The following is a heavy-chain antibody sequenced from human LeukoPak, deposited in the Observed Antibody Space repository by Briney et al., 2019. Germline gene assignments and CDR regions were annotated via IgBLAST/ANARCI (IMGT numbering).Heavy chain of an antibody. V-gene: IGHV1-2*02. Sequence: ASVKVSCKASGYTFTDYNIHWVRQAPGQGLEWMGWINPNSGGTNYAQKFQGRVTMTTDTSISTAYMELSRLRSDDTAVYYCARDPYSSGRADYWGQGTLVTVSS. D-gene: IGHD3-22*01. CDR2: INPNSGGT. J-gene: IGHJ4*02. CDR1: GYTFTDYN. CDR3: ARDPYSSGRADY.